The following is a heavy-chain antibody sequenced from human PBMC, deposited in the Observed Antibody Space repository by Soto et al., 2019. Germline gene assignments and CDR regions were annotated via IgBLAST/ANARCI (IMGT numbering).Heavy chain of an antibody. CDR1: GFTFDDYA. CDR3: AKGLVVVAATFFDY. D-gene: IGHD2-15*01. Sequence: SLRLSCAASGFTFDDYAMHWVRQAPGKGLEWVSGISWNSGSIGYADSVKGRFTISRDNAKNSLYLQMNSLRAEDTALYYCAKGLVVVAATFFDYWGQGTLVTVSS. V-gene: IGHV3-9*01. CDR2: ISWNSGSI. J-gene: IGHJ4*02.